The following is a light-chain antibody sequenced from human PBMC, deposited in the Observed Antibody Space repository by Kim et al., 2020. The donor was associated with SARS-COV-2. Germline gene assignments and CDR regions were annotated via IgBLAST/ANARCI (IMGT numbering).Light chain of an antibody. CDR2: AAS. J-gene: IGKJ5*01. CDR1: QGIRNN. V-gene: IGKV1-27*01. CDR3: QKYNSVPIT. Sequence: DIQMTQSPSSLSASVGDRVTITCRASQGIRNNLAWYQQKPGKVPKLLIYAASTLQSGVPSRFSGSGSGTDFTLTISSLQAEDVATYYCQKYNSVPITFGQGTRLEIK.